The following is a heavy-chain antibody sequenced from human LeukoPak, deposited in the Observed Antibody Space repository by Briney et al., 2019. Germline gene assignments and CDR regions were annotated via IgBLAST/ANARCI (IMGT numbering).Heavy chain of an antibody. Sequence: NSSQTLSLTCTVSGGSISSGGYYWSWIRQHPGKGLEWIGYIYYSGSTYHNPSLKSRVTISVDTSKNQFSLKLSSVTAADTAVYYCARAGRTYYDSSGLFDCWGQGTLVTVSS. D-gene: IGHD3-22*01. V-gene: IGHV4-31*03. CDR3: ARAGRTYYDSSGLFDC. CDR1: GGSISSGGYY. CDR2: IYYSGST. J-gene: IGHJ4*02.